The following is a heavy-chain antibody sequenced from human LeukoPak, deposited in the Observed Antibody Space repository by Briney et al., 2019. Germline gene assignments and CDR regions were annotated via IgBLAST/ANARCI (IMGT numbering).Heavy chain of an antibody. CDR1: GFTFSSYA. CDR3: AKEKYCTNGVCYDGVIDY. Sequence: GGSLRLSCAASGFTFSSYAMSWVRQAPGKGLEWVSAISGSGGSTYYADSVKGRFTISRDNSKNTLYLQMNSLRAEDTAVYYCAKEKYCTNGVCYDGVIDYWGQGTLVTVSS. V-gene: IGHV3-23*01. CDR2: ISGSGGST. J-gene: IGHJ4*02. D-gene: IGHD2-8*01.